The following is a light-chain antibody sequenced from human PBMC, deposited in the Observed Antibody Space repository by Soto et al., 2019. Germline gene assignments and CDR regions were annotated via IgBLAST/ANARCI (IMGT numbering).Light chain of an antibody. J-gene: IGKJ1*01. CDR3: QQYNDWPT. CDR1: QSVRTN. CDR2: YAS. V-gene: IGKV3D-15*01. Sequence: EVMMTQFPDTVSLAAGEAVTLSCGASQSVRTNLAWYQQRPGQAPRLLIHYASTRASDIPARFSGSGSGTEFTLTISSLQSEDFAVYYCQQYNDWPTFGQGTKVDTK.